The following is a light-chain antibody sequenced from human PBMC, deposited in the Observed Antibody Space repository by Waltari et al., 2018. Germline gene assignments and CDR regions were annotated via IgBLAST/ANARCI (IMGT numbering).Light chain of an antibody. CDR3: QQYYSFPPT. CDR2: WAS. J-gene: IGKJ4*01. CDR1: QSVLYRSNKKSY. Sequence: EIVMTQSPESLAVSLGERASINCKSSQSVLYRSNKKSYLAWYQQKPGQPPKLLIYWASTRQSGVPDRFSGSGSGTDFTLTISSLQAEDMAIYYCQQYYSFPPTFGGGTKVEIK. V-gene: IGKV4-1*01.